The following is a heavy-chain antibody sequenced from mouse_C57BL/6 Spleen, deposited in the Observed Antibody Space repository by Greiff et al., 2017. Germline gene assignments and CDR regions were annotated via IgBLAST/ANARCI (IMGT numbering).Heavy chain of an antibody. J-gene: IGHJ4*01. D-gene: IGHD1-1*01. CDR2: IDPSDSYT. CDR3: ARSYYGRTTNAMDY. V-gene: IGHV1-69*01. CDR1: GYTFTSYW. Sequence: QVQLQQPGAELVMPGASVKLSCKASGYTFTSYWMHWVKQRPGQGLEWIGEIDPSDSYTNYNQKFKGKSTLTVDKSSSTAYRQLSSLTSEDSAVYYCARSYYGRTTNAMDYWGQGTSVTVSS.